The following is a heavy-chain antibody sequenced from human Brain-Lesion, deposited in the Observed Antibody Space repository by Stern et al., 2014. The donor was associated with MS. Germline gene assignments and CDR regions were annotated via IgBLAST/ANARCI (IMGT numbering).Heavy chain of an antibody. J-gene: IGHJ6*02. CDR3: AREGGDDDDYYGLDV. D-gene: IGHD5-12*01. V-gene: IGHV3-53*04. CDR1: GLTVANEY. Sequence: EDQLVESGGGLVQPGGSLRLSCAASGLTVANEYLSWVRQAPGKGPEWVSLIDASGTTAYADSVKGRFIISRHNSENTLSLQMNSLRPEDTAVYYCAREGGDDDDYYGLDVWGPGTTVTVSS. CDR2: IDASGTT.